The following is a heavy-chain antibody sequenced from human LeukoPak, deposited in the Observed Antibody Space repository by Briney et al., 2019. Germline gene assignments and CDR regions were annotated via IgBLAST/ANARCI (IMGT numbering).Heavy chain of an antibody. V-gene: IGHV3-23*01. CDR3: AKVLGRLDYYDSSGYYFDY. CDR1: GFTFSSYA. J-gene: IGHJ4*02. D-gene: IGHD3-22*01. Sequence: TGGSLRLSCAASGFTFSSYAMSWVRQAPGKGLEWVSAISGSGGSTYYADSVKGRFTISRDNSKSTLYLQMNSLRAEDTAVYYCAKVLGRLDYYDSSGYYFDYWGQGTLVTVSS. CDR2: ISGSGGST.